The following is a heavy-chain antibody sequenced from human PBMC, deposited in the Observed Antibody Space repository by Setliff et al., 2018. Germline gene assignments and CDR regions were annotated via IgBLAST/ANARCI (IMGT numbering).Heavy chain of an antibody. V-gene: IGHV1-3*01. J-gene: IGHJ4*02. CDR3: ARGYSLHFDY. Sequence: ASVKVSCKASGYIFTYYAIHWVRQAPGQRLEWMGWINAGNGNTKYSQKFQGRVTITRDTSASTAYMELRSLRSDDTAVYYCARGYSLHFDYWGQGTLVTVS. CDR2: INAGNGNT. D-gene: IGHD5-18*01. CDR1: GYIFTYYA.